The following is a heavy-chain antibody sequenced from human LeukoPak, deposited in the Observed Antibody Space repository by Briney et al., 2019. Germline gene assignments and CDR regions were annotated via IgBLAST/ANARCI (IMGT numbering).Heavy chain of an antibody. CDR1: GFIFSGSD. CDR2: IRTKLRTYAT. D-gene: IGHD1-20*01. V-gene: IGHV3-73*01. CDR3: TTYISGHY. J-gene: IGHJ4*02. Sequence: PGGSLKLSCATSGFIFSGSDIHWVRQASGRGLEWVGRIRTKLRTYATAYAASVKGRFTISRDDSGDTAYLQMNSLKTEDTAVYYCTTYISGHYWGQGTLVTVYS.